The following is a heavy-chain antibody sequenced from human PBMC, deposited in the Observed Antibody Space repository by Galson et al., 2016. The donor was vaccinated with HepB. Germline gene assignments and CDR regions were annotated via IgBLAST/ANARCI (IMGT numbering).Heavy chain of an antibody. J-gene: IGHJ6*02. D-gene: IGHD3-3*01. CDR2: IIPESDTT. CDR1: GYTFNSYG. Sequence: SVKVSCKASGYTFNSYGFGWVRQAPGQGLEWMGGIIPESDTTNHAQKFRGRITMTADDSTSTAHMELSSLTSEDTAVYYCARLKRFLEWMPETYYAHHGMDVWGQGTTVTVSS. CDR3: ARLKRFLEWMPETYYAHHGMDV. V-gene: IGHV1-69*13.